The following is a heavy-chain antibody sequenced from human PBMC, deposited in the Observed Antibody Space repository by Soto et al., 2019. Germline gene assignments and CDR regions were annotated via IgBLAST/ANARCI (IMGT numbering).Heavy chain of an antibody. D-gene: IGHD6-25*01. CDR2: IYYSGST. J-gene: IGHJ6*02. V-gene: IGHV4-31*03. CDR3: ARGGAAYYYYGMDV. CDR1: GGSISSGGYY. Sequence: QVQLQESGPGLVKPSQTLSLTCTVSGGSISSGGYYWSWIRQHPGKGLEWIGYIYYSGSTYYNPSLKSRVTISVDTSKNQFSLKLSSVTAADTAVYYCARGGAAYYYYGMDVWGQGTTVTVSS.